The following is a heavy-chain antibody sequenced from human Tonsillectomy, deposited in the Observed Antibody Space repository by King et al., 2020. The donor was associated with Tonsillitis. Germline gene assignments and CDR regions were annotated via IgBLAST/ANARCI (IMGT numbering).Heavy chain of an antibody. D-gene: IGHD1-1*01. CDR2: ISSSSSYI. V-gene: IGHV3-21*01. CDR3: ARDGTERSGNWFDP. CDR1: GFTFSSYS. J-gene: IGHJ5*02. Sequence: VQLVESGGGLVKPGGSLRLSCAASGFTFSSYSMNWVRQAPGKGLEWFSSISSSSSYIYYADSVKGRFTISRDNAKNSLYLQMNSLRAEDTAVYYCARDGTERSGNWFDPWGQGTLVTVSS.